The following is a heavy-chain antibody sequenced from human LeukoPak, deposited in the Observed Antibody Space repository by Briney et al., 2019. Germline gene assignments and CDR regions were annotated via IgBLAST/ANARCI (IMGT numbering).Heavy chain of an antibody. V-gene: IGHV3-74*01. Sequence: PGGSLRLSCAASGFTFSSYWMHWVRQAPGKGLVWVSRISTDGSSTTYADSVKGRFTISRDNVKNTLFLQMNSLRAEDTAVYYCARATSFDYWGQGTLVTVSS. CDR3: ARATSFDY. J-gene: IGHJ4*02. CDR1: GFTFSSYW. CDR2: ISTDGSST.